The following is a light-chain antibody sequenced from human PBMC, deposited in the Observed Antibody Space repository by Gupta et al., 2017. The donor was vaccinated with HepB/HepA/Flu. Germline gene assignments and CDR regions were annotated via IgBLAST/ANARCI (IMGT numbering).Light chain of an antibody. CDR1: QSLLDSNGYNY. CDR3: MQALQIPPWT. CDR2: LGS. J-gene: IGKJ1*01. Sequence: DIVMTQSPLSLPVTPGEPASISCRSSQSLLDSNGYNYLDWYLQKPWQSPQLLIYLGSNRASGVPDRFSGSGSGTDFTLKISRVEAEDVGVYYCMQALQIPPWTFGYWTKVEIK. V-gene: IGKV2-28*01.